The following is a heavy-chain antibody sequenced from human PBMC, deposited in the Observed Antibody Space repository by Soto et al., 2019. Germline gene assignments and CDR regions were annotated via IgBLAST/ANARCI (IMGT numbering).Heavy chain of an antibody. Sequence: VGSLRLSCAASGFTFSSYAMSWVRQAPGKGLEWVSVFSGSGGSTYYADSVKGRFTISRDNSKNTLYLQMNSLRAEDTAVYYCARGGRCYMGACYHAMDVWGQGTTVNVSS. D-gene: IGHD2-15*01. CDR3: ARGGRCYMGACYHAMDV. V-gene: IGHV3-23*01. CDR1: GFTFSSYA. J-gene: IGHJ6*02. CDR2: FSGSGGST.